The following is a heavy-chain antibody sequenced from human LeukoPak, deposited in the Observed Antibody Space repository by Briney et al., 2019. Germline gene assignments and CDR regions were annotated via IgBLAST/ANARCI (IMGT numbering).Heavy chain of an antibody. CDR3: VREGLRRGGLDS. Sequence: PGGSLRLFCAASGFSFSSHWMTWVRQTPGKGLEWVANMKKDGSEKYYVDSVKGRFTISRDNAKDSLYLQMNSLRVEDTAVYYCVREGLRRGGLDSWGQGTLVTVSP. CDR1: GFSFSSHW. J-gene: IGHJ4*02. CDR2: MKKDGSEK. D-gene: IGHD3-10*01. V-gene: IGHV3-7*01.